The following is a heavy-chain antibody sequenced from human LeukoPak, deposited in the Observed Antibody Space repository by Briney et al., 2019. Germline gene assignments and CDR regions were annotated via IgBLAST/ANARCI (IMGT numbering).Heavy chain of an antibody. CDR2: ISSSSSYI. Sequence: PGGSLRLSCAASGFTFSSYSMNWVRQAPGKGLEWVSSISSSSSYIYYADSVKGRFTISRDNAKNSLYLQMNSLRAEDTAVYYCWGVDSSGWYGTRGHWGQGTLVSVSS. D-gene: IGHD6-19*01. CDR3: WGVDSSGWYGTRGH. J-gene: IGHJ4*02. CDR1: GFTFSSYS. V-gene: IGHV3-21*01.